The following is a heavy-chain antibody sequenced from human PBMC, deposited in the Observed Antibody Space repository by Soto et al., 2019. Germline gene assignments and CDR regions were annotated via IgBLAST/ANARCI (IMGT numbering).Heavy chain of an antibody. CDR3: ARGGDYRFDY. V-gene: IGHV4-4*02. J-gene: IGHJ4*02. CDR1: GGSISSSYW. D-gene: IGHD4-17*01. CDR2: IYHSGST. Sequence: QVQLQESGPGLVKPSGTLSLTCAVSGGSISSSYWWSWVRQPPGKGLEWIGEIYHSGSTNYTPSLKXXVXIXQDKSKNQFSLNLSSVTAADTAVYYCARGGDYRFDYWGQGTLVTVSS.